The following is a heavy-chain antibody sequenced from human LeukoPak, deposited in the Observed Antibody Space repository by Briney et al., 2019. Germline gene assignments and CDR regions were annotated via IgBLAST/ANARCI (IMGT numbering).Heavy chain of an antibody. D-gene: IGHD2-2*01. CDR3: ARFSSGCSTASCYLTN. CDR2: IYYTGTT. J-gene: IGHJ4*02. V-gene: IGHV4-59*11. Sequence: SETLSLTCTVGGGSLGSHYWSWIRQPPGKGLELVGHIYYTGTTFYNPSLNSRVTISLDTSRNQFSLRLTSVTAADTAVYYCARFSSGCSTASCYLTNWGQGTLVTVSS. CDR1: GGSLGSHY.